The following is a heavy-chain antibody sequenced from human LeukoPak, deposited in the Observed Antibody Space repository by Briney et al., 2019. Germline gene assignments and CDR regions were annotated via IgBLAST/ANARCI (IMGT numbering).Heavy chain of an antibody. J-gene: IGHJ4*02. D-gene: IGHD1-26*01. CDR1: GFTFSNYA. CDR3: AKDIGGSYSGY. V-gene: IGHV3-23*01. CDR2: ISGSGGST. Sequence: RGSLRLSCAASGFTFSNYAMSWVRQAPGKGLEWVSAISGSGGSTYYADSVKGRFTISRDNSKNTLYLQMNSLRAEDTAVYYCAKDIGGSYSGYWGQGTLVTVSS.